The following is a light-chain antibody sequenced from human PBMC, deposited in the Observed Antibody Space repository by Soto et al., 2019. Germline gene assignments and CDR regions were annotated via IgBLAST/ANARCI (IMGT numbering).Light chain of an antibody. J-gene: IGKJ4*01. V-gene: IGKV1-27*01. CDR1: QGTNNF. CDR2: TAS. CDR3: QHYNTVPLS. Sequence: DIRMTQSPSSLSASVGDRVTITCRASQGTNNFLAWYQQKPGEVPRLLIYTASTLHSGVPSRFSGSGSGTHFTLTISSLQPEDVATYYCQHYNTVPLSLGGGTKVEIK.